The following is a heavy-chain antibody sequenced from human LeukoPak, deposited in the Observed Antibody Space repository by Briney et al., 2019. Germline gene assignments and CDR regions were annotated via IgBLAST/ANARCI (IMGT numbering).Heavy chain of an antibody. CDR1: GGSISSGGYS. D-gene: IGHD2-15*01. V-gene: IGHV4-31*03. CDR3: ARSKALGYCSGGSCSDY. CDR2: IYYSGST. Sequence: SETLSLTCTVSGGSISSGGYSWSWIRQHPGKGLEWIGYIYYSGSTYYNPSLKSRVTISVDTSKNQFSLKLSSVTAADTAVYYCARSKALGYCSGGSCSDYWGQGTLVTVSS. J-gene: IGHJ4*02.